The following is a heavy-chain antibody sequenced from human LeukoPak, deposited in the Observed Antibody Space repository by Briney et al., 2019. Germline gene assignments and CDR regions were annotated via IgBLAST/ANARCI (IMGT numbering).Heavy chain of an antibody. J-gene: IGHJ4*02. CDR1: GFTFSSYA. V-gene: IGHV3-23*01. Sequence: GGSLRLSCVASGFTFSSYAMNWVRQAPGKGLEWVSALSGSGVITYYADSVKGRFTISRDNSKNTLLLQMKSLRADDTGVYCCAKGSTVTNQGADYWGQGTLVTVSS. CDR2: LSGSGVIT. CDR3: AKGSTVTNQGADY. D-gene: IGHD4-17*01.